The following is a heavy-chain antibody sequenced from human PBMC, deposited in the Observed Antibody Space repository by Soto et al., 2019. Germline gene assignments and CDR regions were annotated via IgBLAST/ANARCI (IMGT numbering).Heavy chain of an antibody. J-gene: IGHJ4*02. Sequence: SETLSLTCSVSGGSVRTGSYHWSWIRQPPGKGLEWIGFIPNNGSPDYNPSLKSRVVVSIDRSKNQFSLKVNSVTAADTAVYFCARIGWVGNSWGQGAMVTVYS. V-gene: IGHV4-61*01. CDR1: GGSVRTGSYH. D-gene: IGHD6-19*01. CDR2: IPNNGSP. CDR3: ARIGWVGNS.